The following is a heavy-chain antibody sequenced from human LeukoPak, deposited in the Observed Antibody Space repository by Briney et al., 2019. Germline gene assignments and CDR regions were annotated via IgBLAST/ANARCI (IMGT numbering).Heavy chain of an antibody. CDR2: IGAYNGNT. D-gene: IGHD6-19*01. CDR1: GYTFTSYG. V-gene: IGHV1-18*01. Sequence: EASVKVSCKASGYTFTSYGISWVRQAPGQGLEWMGWIGAYNGNTNYAQKLQGRVTMTTDTSTSTAYMELRSLRSDDTAVYYCAREPYSSGWYPFDYWGQGTLVTVSS. CDR3: AREPYSSGWYPFDY. J-gene: IGHJ4*02.